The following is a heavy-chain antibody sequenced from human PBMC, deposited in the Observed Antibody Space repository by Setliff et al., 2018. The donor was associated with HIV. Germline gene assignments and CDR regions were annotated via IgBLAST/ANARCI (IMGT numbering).Heavy chain of an antibody. V-gene: IGHV1-8*02. Sequence: ASVKVSCKASGYTFSTYAMSWVRLAAGQGLEWLGWINPNSGDTGYAQKFQGRVTMTRNTSISTAFMELSSLRSEDTAVYYCARGRSLVRGSGSPEYYYMDVWGKGTTVTVSS. D-gene: IGHD3-10*01. CDR2: INPNSGDT. J-gene: IGHJ6*03. CDR1: GYTFSTYA. CDR3: ARGRSLVRGSGSPEYYYMDV.